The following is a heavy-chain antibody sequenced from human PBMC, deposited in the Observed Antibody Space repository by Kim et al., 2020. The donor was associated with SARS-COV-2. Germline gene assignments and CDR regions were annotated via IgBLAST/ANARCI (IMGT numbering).Heavy chain of an antibody. J-gene: IGHJ4*02. V-gene: IGHV3-7*03. Sequence: YVDSGESRFTISRDNAKNSLYLQMNRLRAEDTAVYYCARQVNAGFNYFDYWGQGTLVTVSS. D-gene: IGHD2-2*01. CDR3: ARQVNAGFNYFDY.